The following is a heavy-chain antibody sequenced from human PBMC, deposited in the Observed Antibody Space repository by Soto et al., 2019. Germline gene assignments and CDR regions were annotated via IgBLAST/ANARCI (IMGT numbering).Heavy chain of an antibody. Sequence: SETLSLTCSVSGGSISSSSYYWGWIRQPPGKGLEWIGSMFYSGNTYSNPSLKSRVSISVDTSKIQFSLRLTSVTAADTAVYYCATPKHYNSGTQFDYWGQGTLVTVSS. V-gene: IGHV4-39*01. CDR2: MFYSGNT. CDR1: GGSISSSSYY. D-gene: IGHD1-20*01. J-gene: IGHJ4*02. CDR3: ATPKHYNSGTQFDY.